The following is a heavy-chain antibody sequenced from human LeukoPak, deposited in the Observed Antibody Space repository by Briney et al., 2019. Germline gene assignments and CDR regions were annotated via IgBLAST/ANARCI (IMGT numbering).Heavy chain of an antibody. J-gene: IGHJ4*02. CDR2: ISGSGGST. CDR1: GFTFSSYA. Sequence: GGSLRLSCAASGFTFSSYAMSWVRQAPGKGLEWVSAISGSGGSTYYADSVKGRFTISRDNSKNTLYLQTNSLRAEDTAVYYCAKGNDFWSGYYYDYWGQGTLVTVSS. CDR3: AKGNDFWSGYYYDY. V-gene: IGHV3-23*01. D-gene: IGHD3-3*01.